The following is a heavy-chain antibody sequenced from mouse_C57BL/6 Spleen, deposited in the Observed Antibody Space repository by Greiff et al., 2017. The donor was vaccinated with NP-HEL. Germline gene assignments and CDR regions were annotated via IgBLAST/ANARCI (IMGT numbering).Heavy chain of an antibody. CDR2: ISSGGSYT. Sequence: EVQGVESGGDLVKPGGSLKLSCAASGFTFSSYGMSWVRQTPDKRLEWVATISSGGSYTYYPDSVKGRFTISRDNAKNTLYLQMSSLKSEDTAMYYCARQKGGDYWGQGTTLTVSS. CDR3: ARQKGGDY. V-gene: IGHV5-6*01. J-gene: IGHJ2*01. D-gene: IGHD3-3*01. CDR1: GFTFSSYG.